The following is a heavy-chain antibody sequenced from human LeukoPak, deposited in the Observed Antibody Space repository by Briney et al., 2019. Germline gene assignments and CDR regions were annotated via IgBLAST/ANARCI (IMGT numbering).Heavy chain of an antibody. CDR3: AKANWVSDADAVW. CDR1: GFVFSSYA. Sequence: QPGGSLRLSCAASGFVFSSYAMSWVRQTPARGLEWVSSLRGNGETFYADSVKGRFTLSRDDSRNTVYLQLNNLRVEDTAIYYCAKANWVSDADAVWWGQGTLVTVS. D-gene: IGHD3-16*01. CDR2: LRGNGET. J-gene: IGHJ4*02. V-gene: IGHV3-23*01.